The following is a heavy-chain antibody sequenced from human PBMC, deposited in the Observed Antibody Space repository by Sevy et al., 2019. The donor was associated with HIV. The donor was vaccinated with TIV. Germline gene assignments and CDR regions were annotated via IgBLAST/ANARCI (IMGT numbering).Heavy chain of an antibody. D-gene: IGHD3-10*01. Sequence: GGSLRLSCAASGFTFSSYSMNWVRQAPGKGLEWVSSISSSSSYIYYADSVKGRFTISRDNAKNSLYLKMNSLRDEDTAVYYCTREGGKRITMVQGAPGAFDIWGQGTMVTVSS. CDR3: TREGGKRITMVQGAPGAFDI. CDR2: ISSSSSYI. CDR1: GFTFSSYS. J-gene: IGHJ3*02. V-gene: IGHV3-21*01.